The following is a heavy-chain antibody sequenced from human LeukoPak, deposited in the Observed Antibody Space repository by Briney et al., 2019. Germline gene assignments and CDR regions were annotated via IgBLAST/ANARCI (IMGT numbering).Heavy chain of an antibody. CDR3: ARDRRVYYDSSGYSWWSFDY. CDR1: GYTFTGYY. D-gene: IGHD3-22*01. V-gene: IGHV1-2*02. Sequence: ASVKVSCKASGYTFTGYYMHWVRQAPGQGLEWMGWINPNSGGTNYAQKFQGRVTMTRDTSISTAYMELSRLRSDDTAVYYCARDRRVYYDSSGYSWWSFDYWGQGTLVTVS. CDR2: INPNSGGT. J-gene: IGHJ4*02.